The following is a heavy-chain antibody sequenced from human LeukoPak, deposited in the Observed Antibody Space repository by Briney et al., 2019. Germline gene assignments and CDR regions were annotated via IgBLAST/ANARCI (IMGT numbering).Heavy chain of an antibody. CDR1: GGSFSGYY. D-gene: IGHD2-15*01. Sequence: SETLSLTCAVYGGSFSGYYWSWIRQPPGKGLEWIGEINHSGSTNYNPSLKSRVTISVDTSKNQFSLKLSSVTAADTAVYYCARSRPLGYCSGGSCYSPYFQHWGQGTLVTVSS. CDR2: INHSGST. V-gene: IGHV4-34*01. J-gene: IGHJ1*01. CDR3: ARSRPLGYCSGGSCYSPYFQH.